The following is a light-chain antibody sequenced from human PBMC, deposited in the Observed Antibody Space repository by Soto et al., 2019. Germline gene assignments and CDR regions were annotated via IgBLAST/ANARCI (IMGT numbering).Light chain of an antibody. CDR2: GNN. CDR1: SSNIGAGYD. Sequence: QSVLTQTPSVSGAPGQRVTISCTGSSSNIGAGYDVHWYQLLPGTAPKLLIYGNNNRPSGVPDRFSGSKSGTSASLAITGLQAEDEADYYCQSHDSSLSGSVFGGGTQLTVL. CDR3: QSHDSSLSGSV. V-gene: IGLV1-40*01. J-gene: IGLJ3*02.